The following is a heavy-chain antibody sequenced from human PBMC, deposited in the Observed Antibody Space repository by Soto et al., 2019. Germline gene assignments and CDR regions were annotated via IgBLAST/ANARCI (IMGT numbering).Heavy chain of an antibody. CDR1: GYTFTGYY. CDR3: ASDSAPLIYYDSSGYYSHFDY. V-gene: IGHV1-2*04. Sequence: ASVKVSCKASGYTFTGYYMHWVRQAPGQGLEWMGWINPNSGGTNYAQKFQGWVTMTRDTSISTAYMELSRLRSDDTAVYYCASDSAPLIYYDSSGYYSHFDYWGQGTLVTVSS. J-gene: IGHJ4*02. D-gene: IGHD3-22*01. CDR2: INPNSGGT.